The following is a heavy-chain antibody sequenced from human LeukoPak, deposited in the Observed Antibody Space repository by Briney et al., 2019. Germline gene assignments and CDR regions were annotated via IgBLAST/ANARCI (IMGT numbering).Heavy chain of an antibody. CDR1: GFTFSSYE. D-gene: IGHD3-22*01. V-gene: IGHV3-48*03. J-gene: IGHJ4*02. CDR2: ISSSGSTI. CDR3: ARQAYYDSSGYYWGPFDY. Sequence: QPGGSLRLSCAASGFTFSSYEMNWVRQAPGKGLEWVSYISSSGSTIYYADSVKGRFTISRDNAKNSLYLQMNSLGAEDTAVYYCARQAYYDSSGYYWGPFDYWGQGTLVTVSS.